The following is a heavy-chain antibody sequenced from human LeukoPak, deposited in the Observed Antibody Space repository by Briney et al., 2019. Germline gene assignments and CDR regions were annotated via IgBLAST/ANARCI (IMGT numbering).Heavy chain of an antibody. CDR2: ITSSGSTT. CDR3: ARDSGRGYSWESYFDY. CDR1: GFTFSSFE. Sequence: GGSLRLSCAASGFTFSSFEMNWVRQAPGKGLEWVSYITSSGSTTHYADSVEGRFTISRDNAKNSLYLQMNSLRAEDTAVYYCARDSGRGYSWESYFDYWGQGTLVTVSS. V-gene: IGHV3-48*03. J-gene: IGHJ4*02. D-gene: IGHD5-18*01.